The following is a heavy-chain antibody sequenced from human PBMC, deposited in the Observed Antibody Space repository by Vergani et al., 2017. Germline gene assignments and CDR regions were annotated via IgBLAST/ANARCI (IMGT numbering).Heavy chain of an antibody. CDR3: ARAPLDSTTWPFLLLDMDV. CDR1: GGSISSGSYY. CDR2: FYTGGGT. D-gene: IGHD6-13*01. V-gene: IGHV4-61*02. J-gene: IGHJ6*02. Sequence: QVQLQESGPGLVRPSQTLSLTCTVSGGSISSGSYYWSWFRQPAGKGLEWIGRFYTGGGTSYNPSLKSRVTISVDTSKNQFSLQLNSVTAADAAVYYCARAPLDSTTWPFLLLDMDVWGQGTTVTVSS.